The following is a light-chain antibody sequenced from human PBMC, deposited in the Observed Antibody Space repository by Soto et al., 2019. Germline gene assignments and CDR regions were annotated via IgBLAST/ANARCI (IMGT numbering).Light chain of an antibody. CDR2: SNN. CDR3: ASWDDSLSGVL. V-gene: IGLV1-44*01. J-gene: IGLJ2*01. CDR1: YSNIGSNN. Sequence: QSVLTQAPSASGTPGQSVTISCSGSYSNIGSNNVNWYLQLPGTAPKLLIHSNNQRPSGVPDRYSGSKSGTSASLAISGLHSEDEADYYCASWDDSLSGVLFGGGTKLTVL.